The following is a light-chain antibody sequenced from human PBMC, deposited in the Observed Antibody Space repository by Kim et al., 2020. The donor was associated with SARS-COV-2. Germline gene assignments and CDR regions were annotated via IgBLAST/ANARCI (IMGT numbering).Light chain of an antibody. CDR1: QSVNQF. V-gene: IGKV1-39*01. CDR3: QQTYSTPYT. CDR2: AAA. J-gene: IGKJ2*01. Sequence: DIQMTQSPSSLSASVGDRVSITCRASQSVNQFLNWYQQEVGKAPKLLIYAAATLQSGVPSRFSGSVSETEFTLTISSLQAEDFATYYCQQTYSTPYTFGQGTKLEI.